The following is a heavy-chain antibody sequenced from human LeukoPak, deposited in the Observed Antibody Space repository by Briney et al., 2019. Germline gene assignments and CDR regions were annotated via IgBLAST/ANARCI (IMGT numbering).Heavy chain of an antibody. CDR1: GGSISTYY. D-gene: IGHD2-8*01. CDR3: ARSGTKTNGFDY. J-gene: IGHJ4*02. CDR2: IYYSGST. Sequence: SETLSLTCTVSGGSISTYYWSWLRQPPGKGLEGIGYIYYSGSTNYSPSLQSRVTMSVDTSKNQFSLRLSSVTAADTAVYYCARSGTKTNGFDYWGQGTLVTVSS. V-gene: IGHV4-59*01.